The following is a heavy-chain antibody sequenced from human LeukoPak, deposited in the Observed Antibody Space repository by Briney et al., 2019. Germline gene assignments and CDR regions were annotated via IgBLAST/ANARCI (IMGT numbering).Heavy chain of an antibody. CDR1: GGSISSSSYY. CDR3: ARHSTFYGYIAAADLYYYYMDV. CDR2: IYYSGST. V-gene: IGHV4-39*01. D-gene: IGHD6-25*01. Sequence: SETLSLTCTVSGGSISSSSYYWGWIRQPPGKGLEWIGSIYYSGSTYYNPSLKSRVTISVDTSKNQFSLKLSSVTAADTAVYYCARHSTFYGYIAAADLYYYYMDVWGKGTTVTVSS. J-gene: IGHJ6*03.